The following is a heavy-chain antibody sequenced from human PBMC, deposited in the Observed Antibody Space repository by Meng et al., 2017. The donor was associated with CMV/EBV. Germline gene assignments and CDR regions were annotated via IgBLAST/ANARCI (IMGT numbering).Heavy chain of an antibody. Sequence: SVKVSCKASGGTFSSYAISWVRQAPGQGLEWMGGIIPIFGTANYAQKFQGRVTITTDESTSTAYMELGSLRAEDTAVYYCARDRAGRITIFGVVQGGGMDVWGQGTTVTVSS. V-gene: IGHV1-69*05. CDR3: ARDRAGRITIFGVVQGGGMDV. CDR2: IIPIFGTA. J-gene: IGHJ6*02. CDR1: GGTFSSYA. D-gene: IGHD3-3*01.